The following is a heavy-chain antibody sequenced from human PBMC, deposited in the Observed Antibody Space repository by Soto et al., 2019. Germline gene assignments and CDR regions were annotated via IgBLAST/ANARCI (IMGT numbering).Heavy chain of an antibody. V-gene: IGHV3-30*03. CDR3: ARDLQSIWFEPREFDF. Sequence: GGSLRLSCAASGFTLRSFSMNWVRQAPGKGLEWVAVISYDGSKKYYADSVKGRFTISRDNAKNTLYLQMNSLRAEDTAVYYWARDLQSIWFEPREFDFWGQGTLVTVSS. CDR2: ISYDGSKK. J-gene: IGHJ4*02. CDR1: GFTLRSFS. D-gene: IGHD3-10*01.